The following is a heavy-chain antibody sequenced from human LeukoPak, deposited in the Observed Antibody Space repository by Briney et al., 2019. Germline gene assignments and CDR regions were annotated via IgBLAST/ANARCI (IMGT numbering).Heavy chain of an antibody. CDR2: IIPIFGTA. D-gene: IGHD3-3*01. Sequence: ASVKVSCKASGGTFSSYAISWVRQAPGQGLEWMGGIIPIFGTANYAQKFQGRVTITADESTSTACMELSSLRSEDTAVYYCARLPPSYTIFGVVSDYWGQGTLVTVSS. V-gene: IGHV1-69*01. CDR1: GGTFSSYA. CDR3: ARLPPSYTIFGVVSDY. J-gene: IGHJ4*02.